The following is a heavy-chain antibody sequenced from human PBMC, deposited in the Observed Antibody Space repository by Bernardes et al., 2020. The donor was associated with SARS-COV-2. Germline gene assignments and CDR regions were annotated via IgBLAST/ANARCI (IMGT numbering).Heavy chain of an antibody. CDR1: GGSISSSNW. V-gene: IGHV4-4*02. Sequence: SETLSLTCAVSGGSISSSNWWSWVRQPPGKGLEWIGEIYHSGSTNYNPSLKSRVTISVDKSKNQFSLKLSSVTAADTAVYYCARHYSSGWYGINWFDPWGQGTLVTVSS. D-gene: IGHD6-19*01. CDR3: ARHYSSGWYGINWFDP. CDR2: IYHSGST. J-gene: IGHJ5*02.